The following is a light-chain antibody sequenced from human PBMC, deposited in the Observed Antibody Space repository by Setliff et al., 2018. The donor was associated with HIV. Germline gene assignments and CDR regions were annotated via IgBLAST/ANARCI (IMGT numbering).Light chain of an antibody. CDR2: DDD. Sequence: QSALTQPPSVSAAPGQNVTIYCSGSSSNIGSNYVSWYQQLPGTAPKLLMFDDDKRPSGIPDRFSGSKSGTSATLDITGLQTGDEADYYCATWDTALSGWVFGEGTKVTVL. V-gene: IGLV1-51*01. CDR1: SSNIGSNY. J-gene: IGLJ3*02. CDR3: ATWDTALSGWV.